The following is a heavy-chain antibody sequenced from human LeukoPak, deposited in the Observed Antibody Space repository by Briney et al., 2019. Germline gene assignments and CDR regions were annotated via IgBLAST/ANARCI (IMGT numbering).Heavy chain of an antibody. CDR2: INHSGST. Sequence: SETLSLICAVYGGSFSGYYWSWLPQPPGKGLEWIGEINHSGSTNYNPSLKSRVTISVDTSKNQFSLKLSSVTAADTAVYYCARGVVVAATRRDPFDIWGQGTMVTVSS. CDR3: ARGVVVAATRRDPFDI. J-gene: IGHJ3*02. V-gene: IGHV4-34*01. CDR1: GGSFSGYY. D-gene: IGHD2-15*01.